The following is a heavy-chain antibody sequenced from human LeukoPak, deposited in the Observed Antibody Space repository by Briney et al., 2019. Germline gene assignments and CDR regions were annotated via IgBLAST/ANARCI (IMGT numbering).Heavy chain of an antibody. CDR3: ARRVDWLWGRGGYYFDY. J-gene: IGHJ4*02. D-gene: IGHD3-9*01. Sequence: LETLSLTCTVSGGSISSYYWSWIRQPPGKGLEWIGYIYYSGSTNYNPSLKSRVTISVDTSKNQFSLKLSSVTAADTAVYYCARRVDWLWGRGGYYFDYWGQGTLVTVSS. CDR2: IYYSGST. V-gene: IGHV4-59*01. CDR1: GGSISSYY.